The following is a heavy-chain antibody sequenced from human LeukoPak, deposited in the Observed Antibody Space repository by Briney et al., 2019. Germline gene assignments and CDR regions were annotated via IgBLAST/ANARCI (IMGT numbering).Heavy chain of an antibody. CDR2: IYNSGST. CDR1: GVAISIYY. V-gene: IGHV4-59*01. J-gene: IGHJ3*02. Sequence: SETLSLTCSVSGVAISIYYWGWIRQPPGKGLEWIGCIYNSGSTNYNPSLKSRVTISVDTSKNQFSLKPSSVTAADTAVYYCACLTTADAFDIWGQGTKVTVSS. CDR3: ACLTTADAFDI. D-gene: IGHD3-22*01.